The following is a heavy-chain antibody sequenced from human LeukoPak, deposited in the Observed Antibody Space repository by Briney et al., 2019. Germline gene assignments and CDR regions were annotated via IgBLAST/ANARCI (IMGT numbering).Heavy chain of an antibody. V-gene: IGHV6-1*01. CDR2: TYYRATWYN. Sequence: SQTLSLTCAISGDSVSSNSAAWNWIRQSPSRGLEWLGRTYYRATWYNDYAVSVKSRITINPDTSKNQFSLQLNSVTPEDTAVYYCAREDSGYDCGLKYYYYYGMDVWGQGTTVTVSS. CDR3: AREDSGYDCGLKYYYYYGMDV. D-gene: IGHD5-12*01. J-gene: IGHJ6*02. CDR1: GDSVSSNSAA.